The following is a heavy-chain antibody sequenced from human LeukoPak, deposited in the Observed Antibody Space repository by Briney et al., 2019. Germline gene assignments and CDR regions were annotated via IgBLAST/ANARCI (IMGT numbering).Heavy chain of an antibody. Sequence: SETLSLTCAVYGGSFSGYYWSWIRQPPGKGLEWIGEINHSGSTNYNPSLKSRVTISVDTSKNQFSLKLSSVTAADTAVYYCAREFLGYSYGYDYWGQGTLVTVSS. CDR3: AREFLGYSYGYDY. CDR1: GGSFSGYY. J-gene: IGHJ4*02. D-gene: IGHD5-18*01. V-gene: IGHV4-34*01. CDR2: INHSGST.